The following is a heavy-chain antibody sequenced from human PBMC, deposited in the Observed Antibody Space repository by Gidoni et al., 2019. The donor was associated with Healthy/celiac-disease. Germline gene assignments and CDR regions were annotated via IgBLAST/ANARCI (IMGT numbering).Heavy chain of an antibody. CDR3: ARVRWTGDHNY. Sequence: VQLLQSGAEVTKPRASVTGSCKASRYTFTGYYMHWVRQAPGQGLEWIGWNNPNCGGTNYAQKFQGRDTMTKDTSISTAYMELSRLRSDDTAVYDCARVRWTGDHNYWGQGTLVTVSS. CDR1: RYTFTGYY. V-gene: IGHV1-2*02. CDR2: NNPNCGGT. J-gene: IGHJ4*02. D-gene: IGHD7-27*01.